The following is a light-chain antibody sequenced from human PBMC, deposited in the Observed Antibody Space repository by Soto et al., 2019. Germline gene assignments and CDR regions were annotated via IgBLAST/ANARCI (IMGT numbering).Light chain of an antibody. J-gene: IGLJ2*01. CDR3: SSYAASNNFVV. CDR2: EVS. V-gene: IGLV2-8*01. CDR1: SSDVGGYNY. Sequence: QSALTQPASVSGSPGQSITIYCSGTSSDVGGYNYVSWYQQHPGKAPKLMIYEVSNRPSGVPEHFSGSKSGNTASLTVSGLQTEDEADYFCSSYAASNNFVVFGGGTKLTVL.